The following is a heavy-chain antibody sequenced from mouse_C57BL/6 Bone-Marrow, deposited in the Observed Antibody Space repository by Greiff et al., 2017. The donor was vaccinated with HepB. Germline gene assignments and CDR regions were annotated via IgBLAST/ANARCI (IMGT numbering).Heavy chain of an antibody. D-gene: IGHD1-1*01. CDR1: GYTFTSYW. V-gene: IGHV1-5*01. CDR3: TRRVYYGSSYDAMDY. J-gene: IGHJ4*01. Sequence: VQVVESGTVLARPGASVKMSCKTSGYTFTSYWMHWVKQRPGQGLEWIGAIYPGNSDTSYNQKFKGKAKLTAVTSASTAYMELSSLTNEDSAVYYCTRRVYYGSSYDAMDYWGQGTSVTVSS. CDR2: IYPGNSDT.